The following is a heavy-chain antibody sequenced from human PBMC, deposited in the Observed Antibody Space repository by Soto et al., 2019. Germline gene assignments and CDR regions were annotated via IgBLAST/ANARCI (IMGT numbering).Heavy chain of an antibody. V-gene: IGHV2-70*01. D-gene: IGHD6-13*01. Sequence: SGPTLVNPTQTLTLTCTFSGFSLSTSGMCVSWIRQPPGKALEWLALIDWDDDKYYSTSLKTRLTISKDTSKNQVVLTMTNMDPVDTATYYCARMPGIAAAGTFYYYGMDVWGQGTTVTVSS. CDR3: ARMPGIAAAGTFYYYGMDV. CDR2: IDWDDDK. CDR1: GFSLSTSGMC. J-gene: IGHJ6*02.